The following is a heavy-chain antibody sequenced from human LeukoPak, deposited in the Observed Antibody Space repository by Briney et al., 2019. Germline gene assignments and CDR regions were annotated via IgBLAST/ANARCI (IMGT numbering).Heavy chain of an antibody. J-gene: IGHJ4*02. CDR3: AKDVYGESYFDY. CDR1: GFTFSSYA. V-gene: IGHV3-23*01. Sequence: PGGSLRLSCAASGFTFSSYAMSWVRQAPGKGLEWVSTISGNGDSTYYADSVKGRFTISRDNSKNTLYLQMNSLRAEDTAVYYCAKDVYGESYFDYWGQGTLVSVSS. CDR2: ISGNGDST. D-gene: IGHD4-17*01.